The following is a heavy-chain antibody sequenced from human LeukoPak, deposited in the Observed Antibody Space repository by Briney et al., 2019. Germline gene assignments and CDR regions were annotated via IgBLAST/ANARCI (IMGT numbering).Heavy chain of an antibody. V-gene: IGHV3-66*01. D-gene: IGHD2/OR15-2a*01. CDR1: GFTVSSNY. CDR2: MYTGGST. Sequence: GGSLRLSCAASGFTVSSNYITWVPQAPGKGLEWVSVMYTGGSTYYADSVKGRFTVSRDDSKNTLYLQMNSLRAEDTAVYYCARENIPDVWGQGTTVTVSS. J-gene: IGHJ6*02. CDR3: ARENIPDV.